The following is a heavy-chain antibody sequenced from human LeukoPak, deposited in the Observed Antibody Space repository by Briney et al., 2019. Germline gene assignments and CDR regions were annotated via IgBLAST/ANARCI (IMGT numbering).Heavy chain of an antibody. CDR1: GFTFSTYA. Sequence: PGGSLRLSCAVSGFTFSTYAMSWVRQAPGKGLEWVSGISDSGGTTDYADSVKGRFAISRDNAKNSLYLQMNSLRAEDTAVYYCARGIDTMVRGVNEDYWGQGTLVTVSS. CDR3: ARGIDTMVRGVNEDY. CDR2: ISDSGGTT. J-gene: IGHJ4*02. D-gene: IGHD3-10*01. V-gene: IGHV3-23*01.